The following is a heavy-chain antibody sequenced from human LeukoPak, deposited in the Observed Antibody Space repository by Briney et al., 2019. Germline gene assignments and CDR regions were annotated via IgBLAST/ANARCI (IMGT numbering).Heavy chain of an antibody. V-gene: IGHV3-30*04. D-gene: IGHD6-19*01. J-gene: IGHJ4*02. Sequence: TGGSLRLSCAASGFTFSSYAMHRVRQAPGKGLEWVAVISYDGSDKYYADSVKGRFTISRDNSKNTLYLQMNSLRAEDTAVFYCARPPKTIAVAAYFDYWGQGTLVTVSS. CDR2: ISYDGSDK. CDR1: GFTFSSYA. CDR3: ARPPKTIAVAAYFDY.